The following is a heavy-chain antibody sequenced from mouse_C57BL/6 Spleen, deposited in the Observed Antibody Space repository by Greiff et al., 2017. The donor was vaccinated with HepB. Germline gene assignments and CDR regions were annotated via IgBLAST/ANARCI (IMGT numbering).Heavy chain of an antibody. Sequence: QVQLKQSGPELVKPGASVKISCKASGYAFSSSWMNWVKQRPGKGLEWIGRIYPGDGDTNYNGKFKGKATLTADKSSSTAYMQLSSLTSEDSAVYFCAREDYYGSSPWFAYWGQGTLVTVSA. CDR1: GYAFSSSW. CDR3: AREDYYGSSPWFAY. V-gene: IGHV1-82*01. CDR2: IYPGDGDT. J-gene: IGHJ3*01. D-gene: IGHD1-1*01.